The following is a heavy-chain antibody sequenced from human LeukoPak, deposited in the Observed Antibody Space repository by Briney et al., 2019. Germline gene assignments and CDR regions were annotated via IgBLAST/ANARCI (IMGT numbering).Heavy chain of an antibody. J-gene: IGHJ4*02. V-gene: IGHV3-48*03. CDR1: GFTFSSYE. CDR3: AKAPSGYDPNDY. Sequence: GGSLRLSCAASGFTFSSYEMNWVRQAPGKGLEWISYISASGTITHYADSVEGRFTISRDNAKNSLYLQMNSLRAEDTAVYYCAKAPSGYDPNDYWGQGTLVTVSS. CDR2: ISASGTIT. D-gene: IGHD5-12*01.